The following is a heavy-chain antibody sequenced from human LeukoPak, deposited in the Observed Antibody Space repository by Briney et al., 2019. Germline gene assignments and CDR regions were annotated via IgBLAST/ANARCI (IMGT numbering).Heavy chain of an antibody. V-gene: IGHV3-7*03. Sequence: GGSLRLSCAVSGFTFRTFWMAWVRQAPGKGLEWVATIKQDGYEKHYVDSVRGRFTISRDNAKNLLYPQMNSLRVEDTAVYHCVDGESLLYWGQGTLVSVSS. CDR1: GFTFRTFW. CDR3: VDGESLLY. CDR2: IKQDGYEK. D-gene: IGHD3-10*01. J-gene: IGHJ4*02.